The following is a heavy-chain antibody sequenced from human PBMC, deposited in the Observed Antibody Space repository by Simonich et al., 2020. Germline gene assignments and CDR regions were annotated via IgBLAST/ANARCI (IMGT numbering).Heavy chain of an antibody. CDR1: GFTFSSYA. Sequence: GGGLVQPGGSLRLSCAASGFTFSSYAMSWVRQAPGKGLEWFSAIRGSGGSTYYADSVKGRFTISRDNSKNKLYLQMNSLRAEDTAVYYWAKDFGERITMIVVVIDAFDIWGQGTMVTVSS. J-gene: IGHJ3*02. CDR2: IRGSGGST. V-gene: IGHV3-23*01. CDR3: AKDFGERITMIVVVIDAFDI. D-gene: IGHD3-22*01.